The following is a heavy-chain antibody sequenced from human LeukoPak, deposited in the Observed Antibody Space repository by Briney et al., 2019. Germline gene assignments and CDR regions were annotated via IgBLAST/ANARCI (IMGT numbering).Heavy chain of an antibody. CDR2: INGDGITT. CDR3: ASRPMTTVTTDY. CDR1: GFTFSTYW. D-gene: IGHD4-17*01. J-gene: IGHJ4*02. V-gene: IGHV3-74*01. Sequence: PGGSLRLSRVASGFTFSTYWMHWVRQVPGKGLVWVARINGDGITTTYADSVKGRFTISRDNAKNTVYLQMNSLRAEDTAVYYCASRPMTTVTTDYWGQGTLVTVSS.